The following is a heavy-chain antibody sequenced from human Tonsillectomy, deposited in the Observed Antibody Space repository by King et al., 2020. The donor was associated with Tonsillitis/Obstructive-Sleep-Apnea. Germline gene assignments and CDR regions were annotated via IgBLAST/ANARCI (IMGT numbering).Heavy chain of an antibody. Sequence: VKLVESGGGLVQPGGSLRLSCAASGFSFRKYWMNWVRQAPGKGLEWVANIKYDGSEKVYVDSVKGRFTISRENAKSSLYLHMNSLRVEDTALYFCARDHIQDYWGQGTLVTVSS. CDR1: GFSFRKYW. V-gene: IGHV3-7*05. J-gene: IGHJ4*02. D-gene: IGHD5-18*01. CDR2: IKYDGSEK. CDR3: ARDHIQDY.